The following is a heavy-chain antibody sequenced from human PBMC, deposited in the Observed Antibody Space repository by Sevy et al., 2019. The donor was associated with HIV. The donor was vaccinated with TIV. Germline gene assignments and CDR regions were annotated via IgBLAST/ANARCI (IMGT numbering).Heavy chain of an antibody. J-gene: IGHJ6*02. CDR2: INHSGST. V-gene: IGHV4-34*01. CDR3: ARVVRWFGEFGYYYYYYGMDV. CDR1: GGSFSGYY. Sequence: SETLSLTCAVYGGSFSGYYWSWIRQPPGKGLEWIGEINHSGSTNYNPSLKSRVTISVDTSKNQFSLKLGFVTAADTAVYYCARVVRWFGEFGYYYYYYGMDVWGQGTTVTVSS. D-gene: IGHD3-10*01.